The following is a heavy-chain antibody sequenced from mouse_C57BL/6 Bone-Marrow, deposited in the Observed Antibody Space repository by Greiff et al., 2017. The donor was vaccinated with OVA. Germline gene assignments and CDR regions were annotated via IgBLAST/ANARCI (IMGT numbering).Heavy chain of an antibody. Sequence: VQLQQSGPELVKPGASVKISCKASGYSFTSYYIHWVKQRPGQGLEWIGWIYPGSGNTKYNEKFKGKATLTADTSSSTAYMQLSSLTSEDSAVYYCARESGYSDYDGGFSYLGPGTLVTVSA. J-gene: IGHJ3*01. V-gene: IGHV1-66*01. CDR2: IYPGSGNT. D-gene: IGHD2-4*01. CDR3: ARESGYSDYDGGFSY. CDR1: GYSFTSYY.